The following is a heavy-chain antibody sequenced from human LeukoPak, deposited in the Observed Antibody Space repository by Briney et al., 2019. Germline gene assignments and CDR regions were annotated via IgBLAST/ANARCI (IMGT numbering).Heavy chain of an antibody. D-gene: IGHD4-11*01. CDR1: GFTFSSYA. V-gene: IGHV3-23*01. CDR2: ISGSGGST. CDR3: AKGDYSTPRTGFDY. Sequence: GGSLRLSCAASGFTFSSYAMSWVRQAPGKGLEWVSAISGSGGSTYYADSVRGRFTISRDNSKNTLYLQMNSLRAEDTAVYYCAKGDYSTPRTGFDYWGQGTLVTVSS. J-gene: IGHJ4*02.